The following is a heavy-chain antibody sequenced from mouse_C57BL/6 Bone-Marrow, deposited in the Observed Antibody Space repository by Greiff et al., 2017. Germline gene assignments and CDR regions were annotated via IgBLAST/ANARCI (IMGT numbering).Heavy chain of an antibody. CDR2: INPNNGGT. D-gene: IGHD1-1*01. V-gene: IGHV1-26*01. CDR1: GYTFTDYY. J-gene: IGHJ2*01. CDR3: ASGWDYGRGDY. Sequence: VQLQQSGPELVKPGASVKISCKASGYTFTDYYMNWVKQSHGKSLEWIGDINPNNGGTSYNQKFKGKATLTVDKSSSTAYMELRSLTSEDSAVYYCASGWDYGRGDYWGQGTTLTVSS.